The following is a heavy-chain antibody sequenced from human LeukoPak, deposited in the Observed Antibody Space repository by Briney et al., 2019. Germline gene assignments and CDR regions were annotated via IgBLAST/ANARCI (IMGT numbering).Heavy chain of an antibody. V-gene: IGHV3-21*01. CDR1: GFIFTNYN. Sequence: PGGSLRLSCAASGFIFTNYNMNWVRQAPGKGLEWVSSISSSSYIYYADSVKGRFTISRDNAKNSLYLQMNSLRAEDTAVYYCARGAHYYYDSSGYSYGDDYWGKGTLVTVSS. D-gene: IGHD3-22*01. J-gene: IGHJ4*02. CDR3: ARGAHYYYDSSGYSYGDDY. CDR2: ISSSSYI.